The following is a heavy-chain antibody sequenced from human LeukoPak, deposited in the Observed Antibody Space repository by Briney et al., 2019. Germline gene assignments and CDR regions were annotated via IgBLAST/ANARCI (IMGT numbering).Heavy chain of an antibody. CDR3: AGYSSGWAPFDY. CDR2: ISSSSSYI. V-gene: IGHV3-21*01. J-gene: IGHJ4*02. Sequence: GGSLRLFCAASGFTFSSYSMNWVRQAPGKGLEWVSSISSSSSYIYYADSVKGRFTISRDNAKNSLYLQMNSLRAEDTAVYYCAGYSSGWAPFDYWGQGTLVTVSS. CDR1: GFTFSSYS. D-gene: IGHD6-19*01.